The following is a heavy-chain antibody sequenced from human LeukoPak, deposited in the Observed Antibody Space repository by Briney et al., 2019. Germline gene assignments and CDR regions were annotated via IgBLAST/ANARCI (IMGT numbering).Heavy chain of an antibody. CDR2: IRYDGSNK. J-gene: IGHJ4*02. V-gene: IGHV3-30*02. D-gene: IGHD3-3*01. CDR3: AKDFTIFGVKVYYLDY. CDR1: VFTFSSYG. Sequence: GGSLRLSCAASVFTFSSYGMHWVRQAPGKGLEWVAFIRYDGSNKYYADSVKGRFTISRDNSKNTLYLQMNSLRAEDTAVYYCAKDFTIFGVKVYYLDYWGQGTLVTVSS.